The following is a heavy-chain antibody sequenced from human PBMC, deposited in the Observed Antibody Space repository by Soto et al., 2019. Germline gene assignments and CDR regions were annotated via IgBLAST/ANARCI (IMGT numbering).Heavy chain of an antibody. D-gene: IGHD5-12*01. J-gene: IGHJ4*02. CDR3: ARDAWLRSSWFDY. CDR1: GFTFSNYA. V-gene: IGHV3-33*01. Sequence: GGSLRLSCSASGFTFSNYAMHWVRQAPDKGLEWVAVIWYDESNKYYADSVKGRFTISRDNSKNTLYLQMNSLRVEDTAVYYCARDAWLRSSWFDYWGQGTLVTVS. CDR2: IWYDESNK.